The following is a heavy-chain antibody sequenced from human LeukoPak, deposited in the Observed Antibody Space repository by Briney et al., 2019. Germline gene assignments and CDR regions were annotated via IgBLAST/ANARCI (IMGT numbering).Heavy chain of an antibody. CDR3: AKDKILWFGELPYFDY. J-gene: IGHJ4*02. CDR2: ISYDGSNK. Sequence: PGGSLRLSCAASGFTFSSYGMHWVRQAPGKGLEWVAVISYDGSNKYYADSVKGRFTISRDNSKNTLYLQMNSLRAEDTAVYYCAKDKILWFGELPYFDYWGQGTLVTVSS. CDR1: GFTFSSYG. V-gene: IGHV3-30*18. D-gene: IGHD3-10*01.